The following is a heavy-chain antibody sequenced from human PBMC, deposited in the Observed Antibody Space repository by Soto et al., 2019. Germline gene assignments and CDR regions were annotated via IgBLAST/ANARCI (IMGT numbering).Heavy chain of an antibody. Sequence: PGGSLRLSCAASGFTFSSYAMSWVRQAPGKGLEWVSAISGSGGSTYYADSVKGRFTISRDNSKNTLYLQMNSLRAEDTAVYYRAKGKGYCSSTSCSDFDYWGQGTLVTVSS. D-gene: IGHD2-2*01. V-gene: IGHV3-23*01. CDR1: GFTFSSYA. J-gene: IGHJ4*02. CDR3: AKGKGYCSSTSCSDFDY. CDR2: ISGSGGST.